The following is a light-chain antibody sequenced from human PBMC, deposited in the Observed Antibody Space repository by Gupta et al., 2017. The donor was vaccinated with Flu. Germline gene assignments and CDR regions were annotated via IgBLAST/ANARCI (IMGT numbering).Light chain of an antibody. J-gene: IGKJ1*01. CDR1: QSINRY. CDR3: QQSFITPPWT. Sequence: DFQSTQSPSSLYGSVADRVTITCRTSQSINRYLNWYQQKPGKAPKLLIYAASSLQSGVPSRFSGSGSGTDFTLTIGSLQPEDFATYYCQQSFITPPWTFGQGTRVEI. V-gene: IGKV1-39*01. CDR2: AAS.